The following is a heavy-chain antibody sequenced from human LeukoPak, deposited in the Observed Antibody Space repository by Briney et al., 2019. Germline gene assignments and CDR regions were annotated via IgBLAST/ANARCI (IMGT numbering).Heavy chain of an antibody. J-gene: IGHJ4*02. CDR3: ARGVVSGYNVLTGYFRAFDY. CDR1: GFTSSGSE. V-gene: IGHV3-48*03. Sequence: GGSLRLSCAASGFTSSGSEMHWVRQAPGKGLEWVAYISPTGKTTNYADSVQGRFTVSRDNDKNLIFLQMSSLRAGDTAIYYCARGVVSGYNVLTGYFRAFDYWGQGALVTVSS. D-gene: IGHD3-9*01. CDR2: ISPTGKTT.